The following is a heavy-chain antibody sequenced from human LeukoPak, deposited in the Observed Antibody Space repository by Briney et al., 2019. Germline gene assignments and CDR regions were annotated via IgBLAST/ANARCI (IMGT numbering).Heavy chain of an antibody. CDR3: ASLIYDSSGYYFDK. D-gene: IGHD3-22*01. Sequence: SETLSLTCTVSGGSVSSYHWSWIRQSPGKGLEWMGYIQYSGSTNRNPSLKSRVTISVDTSKNQFSLKLSSVTAADTAVYYCASLIYDSSGYYFDKWGQGTLVTVSS. V-gene: IGHV4-59*08. J-gene: IGHJ4*02. CDR1: GGSVSSYH. CDR2: IQYSGST.